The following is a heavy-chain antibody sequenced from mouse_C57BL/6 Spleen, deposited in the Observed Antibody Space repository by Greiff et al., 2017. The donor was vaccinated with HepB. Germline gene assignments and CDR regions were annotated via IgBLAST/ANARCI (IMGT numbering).Heavy chain of an antibody. CDR3: TSLWANYGDYFDY. V-gene: IGHV1-5*01. CDR2: IYPGNSDT. CDR1: GYTFTSYW. Sequence: VQLKQSGTVLARPGASVKMSCKTSGYTFTSYWMHWVKQRPGQGLEWIGAIYPGNSDTSYNQKFKGKAKLTAVTSASTAYMELSSLTNEDSAVYYCTSLWANYGDYFDYWGQGTTLTVSS. D-gene: IGHD1-1*02. J-gene: IGHJ2*01.